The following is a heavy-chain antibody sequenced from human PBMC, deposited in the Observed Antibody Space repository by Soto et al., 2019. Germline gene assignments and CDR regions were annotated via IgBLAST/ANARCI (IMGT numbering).Heavy chain of an antibody. D-gene: IGHD5-12*01. CDR1: GFTFSSYW. V-gene: IGHV3-74*01. J-gene: IGHJ6*02. Sequence: GGSLRLSCAASGFTFSSYWMHWVRQAPGKGLVWVSRINSDESTTNYADSVKGRFTISRDNAKNTLYLQMNSLRAEDTAVYYCAKYSGYDPYHNAMDVWGQGTTVTVSS. CDR3: AKYSGYDPYHNAMDV. CDR2: INSDESTT.